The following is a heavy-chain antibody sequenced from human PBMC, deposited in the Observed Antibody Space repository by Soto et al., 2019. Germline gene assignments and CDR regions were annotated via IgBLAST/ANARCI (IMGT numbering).Heavy chain of an antibody. CDR2: INPTGGST. Sequence: ASVKVSCKASGYTITNYYMHWVRQAPGQGLEWMGIINPTGGSTNYAQNFQGRVTMTRDTSTSTVYMELSSLRSEDTAVYYCARGYCSGGSCYLFEYWGQGTLVTVSS. D-gene: IGHD2-15*01. CDR3: ARGYCSGGSCYLFEY. V-gene: IGHV1-46*03. CDR1: GYTITNYY. J-gene: IGHJ4*02.